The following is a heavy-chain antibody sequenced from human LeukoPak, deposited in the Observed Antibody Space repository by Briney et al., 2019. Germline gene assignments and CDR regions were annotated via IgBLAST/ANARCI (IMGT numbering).Heavy chain of an antibody. CDR2: IKQDGSEK. CDR1: GFTFSSYW. V-gene: IGHV3-7*01. Sequence: GGSLRLSCAASGFTFSSYWMSWVRQAPGKGLEWVANIKQDGSEKYYVDSVKGRFTISRDNAKNSLYLQMNSLRAEDTAVYYCARDRPGGAFKSYYYYYYGMDVWGQGTTVTVSS. CDR3: ARDRPGGAFKSYYYYYYGMDV. J-gene: IGHJ6*02. D-gene: IGHD3-10*01.